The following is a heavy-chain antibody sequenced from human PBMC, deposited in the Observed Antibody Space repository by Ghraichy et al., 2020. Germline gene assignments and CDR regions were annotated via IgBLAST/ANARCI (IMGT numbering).Heavy chain of an antibody. Sequence: SETLSLTCTVSGGSISSYYWSWIRQPPGKGLEWIGYIYYSGSTNYNPSLKSRVTISVDTSKNQFSLKLSSVTAADTAVYYCAVSLGSYGLSVVGFDYWVQGPLLPVSS. CDR1: GGSISSYY. CDR2: IYYSGST. CDR3: AVSLGSYGLSVVGFDY. V-gene: IGHV4-59*01. J-gene: IGHJ4*02. D-gene: IGHD5-18*01.